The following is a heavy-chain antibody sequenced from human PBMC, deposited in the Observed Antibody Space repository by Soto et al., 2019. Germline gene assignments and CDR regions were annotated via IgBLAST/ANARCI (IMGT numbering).Heavy chain of an antibody. CDR2: IWHDGGNK. CDR3: AKDLRRWINYYDSSGYPPLNWFDP. J-gene: IGHJ5*02. D-gene: IGHD3-22*01. CDR1: GFTFSSYG. V-gene: IGHV3-30*02. Sequence: GGSLRLSCAASGFTFSSYGMHWVRQAPGKGLEWVAFIWHDGGNKFYAESVKGRFTISRDNSKNTLYLQMNSLRAEDTAVYYCAKDLRRWINYYDSSGYPPLNWFDPWGQGTLVTVSS.